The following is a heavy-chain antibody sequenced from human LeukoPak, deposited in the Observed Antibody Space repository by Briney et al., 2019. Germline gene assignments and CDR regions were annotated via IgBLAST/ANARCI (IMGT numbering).Heavy chain of an antibody. D-gene: IGHD6-19*01. CDR1: GFTFSSYG. CDR2: IRYDGSNK. CDR3: ALRQWRYYYYYMDV. Sequence: QPGGSLRLSCAASGFTFSSYGMHWVRQAPGKGLEWVAFIRYDGSNKYYADSVKGRFTISRDNSKNTLYLQMNSLRAEDTAVYYCALRQWRYYYYYMDVWGKGTTVTVSS. V-gene: IGHV3-30*02. J-gene: IGHJ6*03.